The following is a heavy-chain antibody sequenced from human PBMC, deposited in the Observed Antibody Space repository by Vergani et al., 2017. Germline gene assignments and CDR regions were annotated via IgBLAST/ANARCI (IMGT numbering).Heavy chain of an antibody. V-gene: IGHV3-7*03. J-gene: IGHJ6*04. CDR3: AKGQQLVFFSVDV. Sequence: EVLLVESGGGLVQPGGSLRLSCAASGFTFSAYWMNWVRQAPGKGLEWVANIKQDGSEKYYVDSVKGRFTISRDNAKSSLYLQMDSLRPEDTAHYYCAKGQQLVFFSVDVWGIGTSVTVTA. D-gene: IGHD6-13*01. CDR2: IKQDGSEK. CDR1: GFTFSAYW.